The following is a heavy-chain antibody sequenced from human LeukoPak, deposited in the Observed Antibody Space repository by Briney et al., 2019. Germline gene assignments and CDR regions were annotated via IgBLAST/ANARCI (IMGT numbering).Heavy chain of an antibody. J-gene: IGHJ4*02. V-gene: IGHV3-7*01. D-gene: IGHD6-19*01. CDR2: IKQDGSEK. CDR3: ATIMRVAVAGTWNY. Sequence: GGSLRLSCAASGFTFSSYWMSWVRQTPGKGLEWVANIKQDGSEKYYVDSVKGRFTISRDNAKNSLYLQMNSLRAEDTAVYYCATIMRVAVAGTWNYWGQGTLVTVSS. CDR1: GFTFSSYW.